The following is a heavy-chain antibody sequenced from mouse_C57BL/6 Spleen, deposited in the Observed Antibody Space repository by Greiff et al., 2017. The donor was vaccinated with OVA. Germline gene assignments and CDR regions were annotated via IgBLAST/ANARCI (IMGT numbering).Heavy chain of an antibody. CDR3: TRGFIATVVDY. J-gene: IGHJ2*01. V-gene: IGHV1-15*01. D-gene: IGHD1-1*01. CDR1: GYTFTDYE. Sequence: QVQLQQSGAELVRPGASVTLSCKASGYTFTDYEMHWVKQTPVHGLEWIGAIDPETGGTAYKQKYKDTTILTADKTSITAYMELRSLTSEDSADYYCTRGFIATVVDYWGQGTTLTVSS. CDR2: IDPETGGT.